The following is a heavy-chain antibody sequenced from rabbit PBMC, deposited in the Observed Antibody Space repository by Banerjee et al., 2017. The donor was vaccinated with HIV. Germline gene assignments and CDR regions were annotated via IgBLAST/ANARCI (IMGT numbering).Heavy chain of an antibody. D-gene: IGHD4-1*01. CDR3: ARDIYSSGWGGKYYFNL. CDR2: IYSGSSGNT. J-gene: IGHJ4*01. CDR1: GFSFSSGYD. V-gene: IGHV1S40*01. Sequence: QSLEESGGDLVKPGASLTLTCTASGFSFSSGYDMCWVRQAPGKGLEWIACIYSGSSGNTYYASWAKGRFTISKTSSTVDLKMTSLTAADTATYFCARDIYSSGWGGKYYFNLWGQGTLVTVS.